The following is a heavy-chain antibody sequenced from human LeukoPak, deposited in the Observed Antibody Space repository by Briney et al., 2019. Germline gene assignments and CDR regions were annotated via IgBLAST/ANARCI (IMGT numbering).Heavy chain of an antibody. CDR3: VRDRGTYRPIDY. D-gene: IGHD1-26*01. J-gene: IGHJ4*02. Sequence: GGSLRLSCATSGFIFSSDSMIWVRQAPGKGLEWVSSISSTGAYIYYADSVKGRFTISRDNAQNSLYLQMNSLRAEDTAIYYCVRDRGTYRPIDYWGQGTLVTVSS. V-gene: IGHV3-21*04. CDR2: ISSTGAYI. CDR1: GFIFSSDS.